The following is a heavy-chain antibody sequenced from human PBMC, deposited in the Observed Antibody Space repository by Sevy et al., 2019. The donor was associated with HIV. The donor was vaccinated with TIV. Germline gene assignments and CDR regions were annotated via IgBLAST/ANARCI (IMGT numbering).Heavy chain of an antibody. CDR2: ISWNSRNV. J-gene: IGHJ6*02. CDR3: AKYINPGCDGINCYPYYYYFYGLDV. Sequence: GGSLRLSCAASGFPFNDHALHWVRQVPGKGLEWVSGISWNSRNVGYADSVKGRFNIPRDNANHFLNLEMYSLRPEDTAFYYWAKYINPGCDGINCYPYYYYFYGLDVWGQGTTVTVSS. D-gene: IGHD2-21*01. V-gene: IGHV3-9*01. CDR1: GFPFNDHA.